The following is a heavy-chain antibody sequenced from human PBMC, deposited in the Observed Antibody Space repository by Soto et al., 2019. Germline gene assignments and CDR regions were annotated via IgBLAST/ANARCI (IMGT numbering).Heavy chain of an antibody. CDR3: ARDRGYGYVDY. Sequence: SETLSLTCTVSGGSISSYYWTWIRQPPGKGLEWLGHIYNSGSTNYNPSLKSRVTMSLDTSKNQFSPKLSSVTAADTAVYYCARDRGYGYVDYWGQGTLVTVSS. J-gene: IGHJ4*02. CDR2: IYNSGST. V-gene: IGHV4-59*01. D-gene: IGHD5-18*01. CDR1: GGSISSYY.